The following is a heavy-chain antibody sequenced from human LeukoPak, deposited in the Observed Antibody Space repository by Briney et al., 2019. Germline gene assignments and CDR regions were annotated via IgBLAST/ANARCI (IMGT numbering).Heavy chain of an antibody. D-gene: IGHD6-25*01. V-gene: IGHV3-7*01. J-gene: IGHJ4*02. CDR2: IKPTGTET. Sequence: GGSLRLSCAASGFTLSNWWGTWVRQAPGQGPEFLANIKPTGTETYYVDPVKGRFTISRDNAKDLVFLQMSRLRGEDTALYYCGRFGYEAAVDLWGRGTLATV. CDR1: GFTLSNWW. CDR3: GRFGYEAAVDL.